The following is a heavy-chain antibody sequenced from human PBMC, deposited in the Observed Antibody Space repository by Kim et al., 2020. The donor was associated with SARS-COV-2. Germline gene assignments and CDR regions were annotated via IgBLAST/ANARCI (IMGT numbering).Heavy chain of an antibody. D-gene: IGHD6-19*01. J-gene: IGHJ4*02. V-gene: IGHV4-59*01. Sequence: SETLSLTCTVSGDSINTYYWSWIRQAPGKGMEWIGYIYYRGSTSYNPSLRSRVAMSVDTSKNLFSLNLTSVTAADTAIYYCARDLWAGYIDYWGQGIPVTVSS. CDR2: IYYRGST. CDR1: GDSINTYY. CDR3: ARDLWAGYIDY.